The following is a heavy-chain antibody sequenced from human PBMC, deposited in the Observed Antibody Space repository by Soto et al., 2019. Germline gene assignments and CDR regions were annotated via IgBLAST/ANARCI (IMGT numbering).Heavy chain of an antibody. CDR1: GGSISSGDYY. V-gene: IGHV4-30-4*01. D-gene: IGHD3-10*01. CDR2: IYHSGST. CDR3: ARHAYGSGFYYGMDV. J-gene: IGHJ6*02. Sequence: SETLSLTCTVSGGSISSGDYYWSWIRQPPGKGLEWIGYIYHSGSTYYNPSLKSRVTISVDRSKNQFSLKLRSVTAADTAVYYCARHAYGSGFYYGMDVWGQGTTVTVSS.